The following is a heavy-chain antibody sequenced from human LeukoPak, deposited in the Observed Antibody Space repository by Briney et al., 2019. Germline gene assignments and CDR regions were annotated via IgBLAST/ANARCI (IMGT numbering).Heavy chain of an antibody. CDR1: GGSFSGYY. CDR3: ASRDGYKSNDY. J-gene: IGHJ4*02. D-gene: IGHD5-24*01. Sequence: SETLSLTCAVYGGSFSGYYWSWIRQPPGKGLEWIGEINHSESTNYNPSLKSRVTISVDTSKNQFSLKLSSVTAADTAVYYCASRDGYKSNDYWGQGTLVTVSS. CDR2: INHSEST. V-gene: IGHV4-34*01.